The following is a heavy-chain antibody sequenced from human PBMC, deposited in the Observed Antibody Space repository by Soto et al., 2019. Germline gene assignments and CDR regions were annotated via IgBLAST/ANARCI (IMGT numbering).Heavy chain of an antibody. CDR3: STVLRGYSSGWYYFDY. D-gene: IGHD6-19*01. CDR2: IKSKTDGGTT. CDR1: GFTFSNAW. Sequence: GGSLRLSCAASGFTFSNAWMSWVRQAPGKGLEWVGRIKSKTDGGTTGYPAPVKGRFTISRDDSKNTLYLQMNSMKTEDTAVYYCSTVLRGYSSGWYYFDYWGQGTLVTVSS. J-gene: IGHJ4*02. V-gene: IGHV3-15*01.